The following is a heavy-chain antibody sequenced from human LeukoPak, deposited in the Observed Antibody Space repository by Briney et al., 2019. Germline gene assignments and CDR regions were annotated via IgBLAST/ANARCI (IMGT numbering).Heavy chain of an antibody. D-gene: IGHD2-2*01. CDR1: GFSLSINS. Sequence: PGGSLRLSCAVSGFSLSINSMCWVRQAPGKGLEWVSGISRDGDKTYYVDSVEGRFTISRDTSKNTLYLQMDTLRVEDTATYYCAKEEVPNDYWGKGTLVTVSS. J-gene: IGHJ4*02. CDR3: AKEEVPNDY. CDR2: ISRDGDKT. V-gene: IGHV3-23*01.